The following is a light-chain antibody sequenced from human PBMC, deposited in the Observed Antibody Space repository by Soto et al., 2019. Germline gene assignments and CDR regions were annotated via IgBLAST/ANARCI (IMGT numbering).Light chain of an antibody. V-gene: IGLV4-69*01. CDR1: SGHSSYA. CDR2: LNSDGSH. Sequence: QSVLTQSPSASASLGASVKLTCTLSSGHSSYAIAWHQQQPEKGPRYLTKLNSDGSHSKGDGIPDRFSGSSSGAERYLTISSLQSEDEADYYCQTWGTGIHYVFGTGTKVTVL. CDR3: QTWGTGIHYV. J-gene: IGLJ1*01.